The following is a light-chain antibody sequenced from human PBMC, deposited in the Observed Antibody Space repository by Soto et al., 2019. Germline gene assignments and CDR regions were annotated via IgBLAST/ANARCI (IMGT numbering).Light chain of an antibody. J-gene: IGKJ4*01. CDR2: GTS. CDR3: QQYGSSTLT. Sequence: EIVLTQSPGTLSLSPGERATLSCSSDKSVSDTLLTWFQQKPGQAPRLFIFGTSNRAPGTSERFSGSGAGTGCTLPISRLEPEDVAVDDCQQYGSSTLTFGGGTKVDIK. CDR1: KSVSDTL. V-gene: IGKV3-20*01.